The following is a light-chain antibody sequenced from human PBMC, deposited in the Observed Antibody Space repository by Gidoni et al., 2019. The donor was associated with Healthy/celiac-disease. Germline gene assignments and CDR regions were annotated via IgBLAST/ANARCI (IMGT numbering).Light chain of an antibody. V-gene: IGLV1-44*01. J-gene: IGLJ3*02. CDR1: SYNIGSNT. CDR3: AAWDDSLNGSWV. CDR2: SNN. Sequence: QSVLTQPPSASGNPGQRVTISCSGSSYNIGSNTVNWYQQLPGTAPKLLIYSNNQRPSGVPDRFSGSKSGTSASLAISGLQSEDEADYYCAAWDDSLNGSWVFGGGTKLTVL.